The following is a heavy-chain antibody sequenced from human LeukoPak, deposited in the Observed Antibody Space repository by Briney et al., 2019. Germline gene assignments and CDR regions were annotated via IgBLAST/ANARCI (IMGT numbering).Heavy chain of an antibody. CDR1: GGTFSSYA. CDR3: ASAGPVVVASLFDY. D-gene: IGHD2-2*01. V-gene: IGHV1-69*04. Sequence: ASVKVSCKASGGTFSSYAISWVRQAPGQGLEWIGRIIPILGIANYAQKFQGRVTITADKSTSTAYMELSSLRSEDTAVYYCASAGPVVVASLFDYWGQGTLVTVSS. J-gene: IGHJ4*02. CDR2: IIPILGIA.